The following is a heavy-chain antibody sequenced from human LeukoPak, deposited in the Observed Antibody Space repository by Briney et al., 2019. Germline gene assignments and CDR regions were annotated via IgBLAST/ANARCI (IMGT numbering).Heavy chain of an antibody. CDR2: IKEDGSAT. D-gene: IGHD3-22*01. CDR1: GFTFSTNW. J-gene: IGHJ4*02. V-gene: IGHV3-7*03. CDR3: ATDYYYDSSGYYFDC. Sequence: GGSPRLSCAASGFTFSTNWMIWLRQAPEKGLEWVANIKEDGSATYYVDSVKGRFTISRVNAKNSLYLQMNSLRAEDTAVYYCATDYYYDSSGYYFDCWGQGTLVTVSS.